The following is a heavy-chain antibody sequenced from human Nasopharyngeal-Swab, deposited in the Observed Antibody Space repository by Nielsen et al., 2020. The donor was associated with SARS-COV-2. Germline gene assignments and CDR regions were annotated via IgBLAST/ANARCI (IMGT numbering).Heavy chain of an antibody. V-gene: IGHV5-51*01. CDR1: GYSFTNYW. Sequence: GGSLRLSCKGSGYSFTNYWIGWVRQMPGKGLEWMGIIYRGDSDTRYSPSFQGQVTISADKSISTAYLQWRSLKASDTAMYFCARLGIAAAAGTFDIWGQGTMVTVSS. CDR2: IYRGDSDT. CDR3: ARLGIAAAAGTFDI. D-gene: IGHD6-13*01. J-gene: IGHJ3*02.